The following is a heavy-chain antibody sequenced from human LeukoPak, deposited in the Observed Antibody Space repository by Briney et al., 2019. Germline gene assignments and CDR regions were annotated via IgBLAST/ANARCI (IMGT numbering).Heavy chain of an antibody. J-gene: IGHJ5*02. CDR2: IYYSGST. Sequence: KPSETLSLTCTVSGGSISSYYWSWIRQPPGKGLEWIGYIYYSGSTNYNPSLKSRVTISVDTSKNQFSLKLSSVTAADTAVYYCARDRGYSYGWEFDPWGQGTLVTVSS. V-gene: IGHV4-59*01. CDR1: GGSISSYY. D-gene: IGHD5-18*01. CDR3: ARDRGYSYGWEFDP.